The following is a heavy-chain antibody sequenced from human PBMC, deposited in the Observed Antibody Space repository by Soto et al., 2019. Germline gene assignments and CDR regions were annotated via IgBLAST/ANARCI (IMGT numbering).Heavy chain of an antibody. V-gene: IGHV3-7*01. CDR3: ATPPVGEIVVEPNSFDY. D-gene: IGHD3-22*01. CDR2: INQDGSGT. CDR1: GFTFSAHW. J-gene: IGHJ4*02. Sequence: SLRLSCAASGFTFSAHWMTWVRQIPGTGLEWVANINQDGSGTYYVDSVKGRFTISRDNAKNSLFLQMNGLRVADTAVYYCATPPVGEIVVEPNSFDYWGQGTLVTVSS.